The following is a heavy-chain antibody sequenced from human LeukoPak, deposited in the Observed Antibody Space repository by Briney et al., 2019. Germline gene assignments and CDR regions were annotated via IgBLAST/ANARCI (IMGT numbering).Heavy chain of an antibody. V-gene: IGHV4-59*01. CDR3: ASSLAVAWGPFDY. J-gene: IGHJ4*02. CDR2: IYYSGST. Sequence: SETLSLTCTVSGGSITSYYWSWIRQPPGKGLEWIGYIYYSGSTNYNPSLKSRVTISVDTSKNQFSLKLSSVTAADTAVYYCASSLAVAWGPFDYWGQGTLVTVSS. CDR1: GGSITSYY. D-gene: IGHD3-16*01.